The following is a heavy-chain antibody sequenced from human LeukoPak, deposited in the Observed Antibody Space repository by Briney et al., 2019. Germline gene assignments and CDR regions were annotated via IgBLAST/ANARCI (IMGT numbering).Heavy chain of an antibody. CDR2: INSDGSST. D-gene: IGHD1-1*01. J-gene: IGHJ4*02. CDR3: AKEGTMSSGTRDFDY. CDR1: GFTFSSYW. V-gene: IGHV3-74*01. Sequence: GGSLRLSCAASGFTFSSYWMHWVRQASGKGLVWVSRINSDGSSTSYADSVKGRFTISRDNAKNTLYLQMNSLRAEDTAVYYCAKEGTMSSGTRDFDYWGQGTLVTVSS.